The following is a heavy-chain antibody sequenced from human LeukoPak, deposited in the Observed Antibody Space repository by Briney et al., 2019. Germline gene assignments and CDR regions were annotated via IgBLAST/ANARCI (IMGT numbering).Heavy chain of an antibody. J-gene: IGHJ4*02. Sequence: GGSLRLSCAASGSTFSNYAMSWVRQAPGKGLEWVANIKQDGSEKYYVDSVKGRFTISRDNAKNSLYLQMDSLRAEDTAVYYCARTSGTGWSYWGQGTLVTVSS. D-gene: IGHD3-9*01. CDR3: ARTSGTGWSY. CDR2: IKQDGSEK. CDR1: GSTFSNYA. V-gene: IGHV3-7*01.